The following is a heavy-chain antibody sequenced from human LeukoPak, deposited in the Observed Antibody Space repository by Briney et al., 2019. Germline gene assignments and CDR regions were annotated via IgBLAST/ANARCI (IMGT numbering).Heavy chain of an antibody. J-gene: IGHJ5*02. CDR1: GGSFNRYA. D-gene: IGHD6-13*01. CDR3: AREGSSSWANWFDP. CDR2: IIPIFGTA. V-gene: IGHV1-69*13. Sequence: ASVKVSCKASGGSFNRYAISWVRQAPGQGLEWMGGIIPIFGTANYAQKFQGRVTITADESTSTAYMELSSLRSEDTAVYYCAREGSSSWANWFDPWGQGTLVTVSS.